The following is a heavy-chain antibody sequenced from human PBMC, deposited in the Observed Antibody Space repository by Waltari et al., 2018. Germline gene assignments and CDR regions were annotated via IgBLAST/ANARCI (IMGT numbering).Heavy chain of an antibody. CDR1: GFTFSSYA. CDR3: AKAVAGTGVYYFDY. CDR2: ISGSGGST. V-gene: IGHV3-23*01. D-gene: IGHD6-19*01. Sequence: EVQLLESGGGLVQPGGSLRLSCAASGFTFSSYALSWVRQAPGKGLEWVSPISGSGGSTDYADSVKGRFTISRDNSKNTLYLQMNSLRAEDTAVYYCAKAVAGTGVYYFDYWGQGTLVTVSS. J-gene: IGHJ4*02.